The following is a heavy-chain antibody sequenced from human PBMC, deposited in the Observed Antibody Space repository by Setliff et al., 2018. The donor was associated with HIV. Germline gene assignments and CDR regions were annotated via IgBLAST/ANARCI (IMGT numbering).Heavy chain of an antibody. CDR1: GYTFTSYS. V-gene: IGHV1-46*01. D-gene: IGHD5-12*01. CDR2: INPSGGST. CDR3: ARGVYSGYEP. J-gene: IGHJ5*02. Sequence: ASVKVSCKSSGYTFTSYSMHWVRQAPGQGLEWMGIINPSGGSTSYAQNFQGRVTITGDTSASTAYMELSSLRSEDTAVYYCARGVYSGYEPWGQGTLVTVSS.